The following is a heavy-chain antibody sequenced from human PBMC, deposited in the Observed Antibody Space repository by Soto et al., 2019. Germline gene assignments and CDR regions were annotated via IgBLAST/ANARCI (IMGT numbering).Heavy chain of an antibody. Sequence: SETLSLTCAVYGGSFSGYYWSWIRQPPGKGLEWIGEINHSGSTNYNPSLKSRVTISVDTSKNQFSLKLSSVTAADTAVYYCAGRFLSRSSPFDYWGQGTLVTVSS. V-gene: IGHV4-34*01. CDR1: GGSFSGYY. D-gene: IGHD6-6*01. J-gene: IGHJ4*02. CDR3: AGRFLSRSSPFDY. CDR2: INHSGST.